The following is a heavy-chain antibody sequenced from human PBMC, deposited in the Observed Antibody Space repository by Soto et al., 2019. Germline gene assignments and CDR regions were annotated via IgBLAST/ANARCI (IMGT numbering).Heavy chain of an antibody. CDR2: IYYSGST. Sequence: LSLTCTVSGGSISSYYWSWVRQPPGKGLEWIGSIYYSGSTYYNPSLKSRVTISVDTSKNQFSLKLSSVTAADTAVYYCARHAYGDYVSTRADYWGQGTLVTVSS. J-gene: IGHJ4*02. CDR3: ARHAYGDYVSTRADY. D-gene: IGHD4-17*01. CDR1: GGSISSYY. V-gene: IGHV4-59*08.